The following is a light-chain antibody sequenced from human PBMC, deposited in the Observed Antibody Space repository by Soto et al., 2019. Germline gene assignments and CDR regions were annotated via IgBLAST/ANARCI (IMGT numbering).Light chain of an antibody. CDR3: QQYNTVIRT. V-gene: IGKV1-5*01. Sequence: DIQMTQSPSTLSASVGDRVTITCRASQSISSWLAWYQQKPGKAPKLLIYDASSLESGVPSRFCGSGSGTEFTLTISSLQPDDFATYYCQQYNTVIRTFGQGTKVEIK. CDR1: QSISSW. J-gene: IGKJ1*01. CDR2: DAS.